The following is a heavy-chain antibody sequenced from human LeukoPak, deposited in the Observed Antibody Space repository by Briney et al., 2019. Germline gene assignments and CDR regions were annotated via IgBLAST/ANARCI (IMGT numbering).Heavy chain of an antibody. CDR2: ISGYNGNT. Sequence: ASVKVSCKASSYSFNRYGISWVRQAPGQGLEWMGWISGYNGNTNYAQKLQGRVTMTTDTSTSTAYMELRSLRSDDTAVYYCARAPTYYYDSSGYFSTRADYYFDYWGQGTLVTVSS. J-gene: IGHJ4*02. V-gene: IGHV1-18*01. CDR3: ARAPTYYYDSSGYFSTRADYYFDY. D-gene: IGHD3-22*01. CDR1: SYSFNRYG.